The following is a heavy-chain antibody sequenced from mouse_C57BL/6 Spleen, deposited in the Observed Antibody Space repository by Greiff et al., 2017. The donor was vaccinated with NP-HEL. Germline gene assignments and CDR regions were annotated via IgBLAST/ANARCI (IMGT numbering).Heavy chain of an antibody. CDR3: ARGGWDYAMDY. V-gene: IGHV5-9*04. CDR2: ISRGGGNT. J-gene: IGHJ4*01. CDR1: GFTFSSYT. Sequence: EVKLLESGAGLVKPGASLKLSCAASGFTFSSYTMSWVRQTPEQRLEWVATISRGGGNTYYPESVKGRVTMSGDKAKNTVYMQMSSLRSEDTAVYYCARGGWDYAMDYWGQGTSVTVSS. D-gene: IGHD1-1*02.